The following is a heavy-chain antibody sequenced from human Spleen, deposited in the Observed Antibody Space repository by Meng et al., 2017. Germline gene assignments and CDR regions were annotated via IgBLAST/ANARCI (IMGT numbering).Heavy chain of an antibody. J-gene: IGHJ4*02. V-gene: IGHV4-31*03. CDR3: ARKASGTYYY. CDR1: GGSISSGDYY. CDR2: IYHSGST. D-gene: IGHD1-26*01. Sequence: QVQLQESGPGLVKPSQTLSLTCTVSGGSISSGDYYWTWIRQHPGKGLEWIGEIYHSGSTNYNPSLKSRVAISVDTSKNQFSLRLNSVTAADTAVYYCARKASGTYYYWGQGTLVTVSS.